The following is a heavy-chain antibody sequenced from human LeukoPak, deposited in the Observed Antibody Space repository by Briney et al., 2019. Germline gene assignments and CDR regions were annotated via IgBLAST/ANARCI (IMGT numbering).Heavy chain of an antibody. CDR2: INHSGST. D-gene: IGHD6-13*01. CDR3: ARRKGIAAANWDYFDY. Sequence: SETLSLTCAVSGYSLSSGYYWGWIRQPPGKGLWGIGSINHSGSTYYNPSLKSRVTISVDTSKNPFSLKLSSVSAADTAVYYCARRKGIAAANWDYFDYWGQGTLVTVSS. V-gene: IGHV4-38-2*01. CDR1: GYSLSSGYY. J-gene: IGHJ4*02.